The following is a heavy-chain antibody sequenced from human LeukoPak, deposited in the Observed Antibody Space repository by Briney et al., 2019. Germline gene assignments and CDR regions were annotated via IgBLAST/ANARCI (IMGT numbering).Heavy chain of an antibody. Sequence: GGSLRLSCAASGFTVSSNYMSWVRQAPGKGLEWVSVIYSGGSTYYADSVKGRFTISRDNSKNTLYLQMNGLRAEDTAVYYCARDPWGGWWLGGYYWGQGTLVTVSS. J-gene: IGHJ4*02. CDR2: IYSGGST. CDR3: ARDPWGGWWLGGYY. CDR1: GFTVSSNY. D-gene: IGHD2-15*01. V-gene: IGHV3-66*02.